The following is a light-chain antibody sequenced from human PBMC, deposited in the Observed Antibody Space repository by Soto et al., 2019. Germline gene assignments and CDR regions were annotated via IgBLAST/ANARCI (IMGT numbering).Light chain of an antibody. Sequence: QSALTQPPSASGSPGQSVTISCTGTSSDIGAYNYVSWYQQYPGKAPKLMIFEVSKRPSGVPDRFSGSKSGNTASLTVSGLQAEDEADYYCCSYAGSNNLMFGTGTKVTV. CDR3: CSYAGSNNLM. CDR1: SSDIGAYNY. CDR2: EVS. J-gene: IGLJ1*01. V-gene: IGLV2-8*01.